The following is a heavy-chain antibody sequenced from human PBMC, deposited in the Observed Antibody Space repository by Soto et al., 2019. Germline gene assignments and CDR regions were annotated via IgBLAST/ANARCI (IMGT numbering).Heavy chain of an antibody. CDR2: IGTAGDT. J-gene: IGHJ6*03. CDR1: GFTFSSYD. CDR3: ARAMTTVTTTHSLYYYYYMDV. D-gene: IGHD4-17*01. V-gene: IGHV3-13*01. Sequence: GGSLRLSCAASGFTFSSYDMHWVRQATGKGLEWVSAIGTAGDTYYPGSVKGRFTISRENAKNSLYLQMNSLRAGDTAVYYCARAMTTVTTTHSLYYYYYMDVWGKGTTVTVSS.